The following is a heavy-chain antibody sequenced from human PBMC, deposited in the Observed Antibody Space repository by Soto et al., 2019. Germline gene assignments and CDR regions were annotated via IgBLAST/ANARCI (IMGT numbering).Heavy chain of an antibody. CDR1: GGSISSGDYY. V-gene: IGHV4-30-4*01. J-gene: IGHJ6*02. D-gene: IGHD5-12*01. CDR2: IYYSGST. Sequence: SETLSLTCTVSGGSISSGDYYWSWIRQPPGKGLEWIGYIYYSGSTYYNPSLKSRVTISVDTSKNQFSLKLSSVTAADTAVYYCARAWLQLYYYGMDVWGQGTTVTVSS. CDR3: ARAWLQLYYYGMDV.